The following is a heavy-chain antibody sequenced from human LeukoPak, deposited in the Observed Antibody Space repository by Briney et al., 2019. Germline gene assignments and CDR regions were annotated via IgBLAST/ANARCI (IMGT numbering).Heavy chain of an antibody. CDR2: IYHSGST. CDR1: GYSISSGYY. D-gene: IGHD3-9*01. J-gene: IGHJ4*02. CDR3: ARVRYFDWLSYFDY. Sequence: PSETLSLTCTVSGYSISSGYYWGWIRQPPGKGLEWIGSIYHSGSTYYNPSLKSRVTISVDTSKNQFSLKLSSVTAADTAVYYCARVRYFDWLSYFDYWGQGTLVTVSS. V-gene: IGHV4-38-2*02.